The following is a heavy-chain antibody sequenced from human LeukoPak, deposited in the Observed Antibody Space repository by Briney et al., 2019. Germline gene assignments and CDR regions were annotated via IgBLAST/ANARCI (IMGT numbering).Heavy chain of an antibody. Sequence: PSETLSLTCTVSDGSISSHYWNWIRQPPGKGLEWIGYIYYSGSTNFSPSLKSRVTISVDTSKNQFSLKLSSVTAADTAVYYCARDHGRTHMGFDSWGQGTLVTVSS. V-gene: IGHV4-59*11. J-gene: IGHJ4*02. D-gene: IGHD1-14*01. CDR2: IYYSGST. CDR1: DGSISSHY. CDR3: ARDHGRTHMGFDS.